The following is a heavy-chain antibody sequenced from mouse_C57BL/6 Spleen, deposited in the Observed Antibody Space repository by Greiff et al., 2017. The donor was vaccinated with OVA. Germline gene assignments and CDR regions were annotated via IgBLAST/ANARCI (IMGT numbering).Heavy chain of an antibody. V-gene: IGHV1-82*01. CDR1: GYAFSSSW. CDR3: ARDGSSSAWFAY. D-gene: IGHD1-1*01. CDR2: IYPGDGDT. Sequence: VQLQQSGPELVKPGASVKISCKASGYAFSSSWMNWVQQRPGKGLEWIGRIYPGDGDTNYNGKFKGKATLTADKSSSTAYMQLSSLTSEDSAVYFCARDGSSSAWFAYWGQGTLVTVSA. J-gene: IGHJ3*01.